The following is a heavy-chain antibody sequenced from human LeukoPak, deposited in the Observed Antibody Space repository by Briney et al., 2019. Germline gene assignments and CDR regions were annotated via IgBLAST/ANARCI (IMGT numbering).Heavy chain of an antibody. Sequence: GASVKVSCKTSGYSFTGYYIHWVRQAPGQGLEWMGWINPHSGDTTYAQKFQGRVTMTRDTSISTAYMELSRLRSDDTAMYFCARTNGGYEYNWGQGTLVTVSS. J-gene: IGHJ4*02. CDR3: ARTNGGYEYN. CDR2: INPHSGDT. D-gene: IGHD5-12*01. V-gene: IGHV1-2*02. CDR1: GYSFTGYY.